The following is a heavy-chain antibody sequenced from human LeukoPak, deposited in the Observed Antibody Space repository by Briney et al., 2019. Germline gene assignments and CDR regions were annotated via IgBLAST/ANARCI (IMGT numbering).Heavy chain of an antibody. J-gene: IGHJ1*01. CDR3: VRDSGSSYGYYFLH. D-gene: IGHD1-26*01. CDR2: ISSSSSHM. V-gene: IGHV3-21*01. CDR1: VFTFNSYS. Sequence: GGSLRLSCAASVFTFNSYSMYWVRQAPGKGLEWVSSISSSSSHMFYADSVKGRFSISRDNANNALYLQMNSLRAEDTAVYYCVRDSGSSYGYYFLHWGQGTLVTVSS.